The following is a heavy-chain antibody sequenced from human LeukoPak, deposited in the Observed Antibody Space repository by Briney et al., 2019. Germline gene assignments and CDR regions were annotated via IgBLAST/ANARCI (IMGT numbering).Heavy chain of an antibody. J-gene: IGHJ4*02. V-gene: IGHV3-74*01. CDR2: IKSDGSST. Sequence: GRSLRLSCVASGFIFSNYWMYWVRQVPGKGLVWVSRIKSDGSSTIYADSVKGRFTISRDTAKNTLYLQLNSLRAEDTAVYYCARGWSGGSLDSWGQGTLVTVSS. D-gene: IGHD2-8*01. CDR1: GFIFSNYW. CDR3: ARGWSGGSLDS.